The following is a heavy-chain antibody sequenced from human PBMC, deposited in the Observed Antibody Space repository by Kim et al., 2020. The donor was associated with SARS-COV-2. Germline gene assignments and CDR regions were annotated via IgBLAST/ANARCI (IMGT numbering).Heavy chain of an antibody. Sequence: SETLSLTCTVSGGSISSGSYYWSWIRQPAGKGLEWIGRIYTSGSTNYNPSLKSRVTISVDTSKNQFSLKLSSVTAADTAVYYCARDGAGGSYDILTGGFGLSDYWGQGTLVTVSS. J-gene: IGHJ4*02. CDR2: IYTSGST. V-gene: IGHV4-61*02. CDR3: ARDGAGGSYDILTGGFGLSDY. D-gene: IGHD3-9*01. CDR1: GGSISSGSYY.